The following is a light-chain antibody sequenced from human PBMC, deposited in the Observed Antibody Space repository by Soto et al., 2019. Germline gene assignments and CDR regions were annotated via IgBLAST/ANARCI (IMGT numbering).Light chain of an antibody. V-gene: IGKV3-20*01. CDR3: PQHGTSWA. CDR1: QSVSRNY. Sequence: EIVLTQSPDTLSLSPGERATLSCRASQSVSRNYLAWYQQKPGQAPRLLIYGGSNRATGIPDRFRGSGSGTDFSLTISRLGHEDVEGYCCPQHGTSWACGEGTQVEIK. J-gene: IGKJ4*02. CDR2: GGS.